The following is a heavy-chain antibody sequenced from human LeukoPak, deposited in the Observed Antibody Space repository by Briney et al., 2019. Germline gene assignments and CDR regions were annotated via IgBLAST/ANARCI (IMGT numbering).Heavy chain of an antibody. Sequence: ASVTVSCKASGHAFSNYYIHWVRQVPGQRLEWMGLISPSSGRTTYAQNFQGRVSMTRDTSTNAVYMELSGLRSDDTAVFYCARDREGGSASNWFDSWGQGTLVIVSS. CDR2: ISPSSGRT. J-gene: IGHJ5*01. CDR1: GHAFSNYY. CDR3: ARDREGGSASNWFDS. V-gene: IGHV1-46*01. D-gene: IGHD6-25*01.